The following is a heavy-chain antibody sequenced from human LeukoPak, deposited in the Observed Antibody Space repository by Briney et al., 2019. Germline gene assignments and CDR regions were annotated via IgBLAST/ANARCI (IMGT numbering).Heavy chain of an antibody. CDR2: INPNSVGT. Sequence: ASVKVSCKASGYTFTGYYMHWVRQAPGQGLEWMGRINPNSVGTNYAQKFQGRVTMTRDTSISTAYMELSRLRSDDTAVYYCARTLGYCSSTSCYLFDYWGQGTLVTVSS. J-gene: IGHJ4*02. V-gene: IGHV1-2*06. CDR3: ARTLGYCSSTSCYLFDY. CDR1: GYTFTGYY. D-gene: IGHD2-2*01.